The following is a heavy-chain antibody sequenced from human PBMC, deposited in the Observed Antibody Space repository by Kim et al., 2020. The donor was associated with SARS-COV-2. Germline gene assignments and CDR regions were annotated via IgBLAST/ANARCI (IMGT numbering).Heavy chain of an antibody. D-gene: IGHD3-16*01. CDR3: ARDRTHLLMITFGYFDY. J-gene: IGHJ4*02. CDR1: GFTFSSYS. V-gene: IGHV3-21*01. Sequence: GGSLRLSCAASGFTFSSYSMNWVRQAPGKGLEWVSSISSSSSYIYYADSVKGRFTISRDNAKNSLYLQMNSLRAEDTAVYYCARDRTHLLMITFGYFDYWGQGTLVTVSS. CDR2: ISSSSSYI.